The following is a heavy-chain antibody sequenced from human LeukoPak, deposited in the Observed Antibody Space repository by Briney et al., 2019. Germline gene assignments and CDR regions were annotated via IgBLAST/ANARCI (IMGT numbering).Heavy chain of an antibody. CDR3: AREAQYYYDSSGYYNPIDY. V-gene: IGHV4-34*01. CDR1: GGSLSGYY. D-gene: IGHD3-22*01. J-gene: IGHJ4*02. Sequence: PAETLSLTCAVYGGSLSGYYWSWVSQPPGKGLEWVGDINHSGSTNYNPSLKRRVTISVDTSKNQFSLKLSSVTAADTAVYYCAREAQYYYDSSGYYNPIDYWGQRTLVTVSS. CDR2: INHSGST.